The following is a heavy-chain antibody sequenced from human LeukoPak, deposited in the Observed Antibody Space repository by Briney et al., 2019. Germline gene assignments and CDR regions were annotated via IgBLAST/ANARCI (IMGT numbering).Heavy chain of an antibody. Sequence: ASVKVSCKASGYTFTSYYMHRVRQAPGQGLEWMGIINPSGGSTSYAQKFQGRVTMTRDTSTSTVYMELSSLRSEDTAVYFCARAGDGLRYFERGGPDYWGQGTLVTVSS. CDR2: INPSGGST. V-gene: IGHV1-46*01. CDR3: ARAGDGLRYFERGGPDY. J-gene: IGHJ4*02. D-gene: IGHD3-9*01. CDR1: GYTFTSYY.